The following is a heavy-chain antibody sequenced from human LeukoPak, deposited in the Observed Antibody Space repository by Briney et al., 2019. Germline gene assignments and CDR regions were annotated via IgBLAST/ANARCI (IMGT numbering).Heavy chain of an antibody. Sequence: PGGSLRLSCAASGFTFGNYFMNWFRQAPGKGLEWVSVMSGRGEEIHYADSVEGRFTISRDNPKNILSLQMNSLRVEDTAVYFCAQYGQRLPEYWGQGVMVTVS. CDR1: GFTFGNYF. CDR3: AQYGQRLPEY. CDR2: MSGRGEEI. V-gene: IGHV3-23*01. J-gene: IGHJ4*02. D-gene: IGHD6-19*01.